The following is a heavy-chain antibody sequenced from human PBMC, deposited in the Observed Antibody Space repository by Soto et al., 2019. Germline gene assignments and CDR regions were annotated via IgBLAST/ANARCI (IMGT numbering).Heavy chain of an antibody. J-gene: IGHJ4*02. CDR3: AHRPSYCSGGSCYSGFDY. CDR2: IYWDDDK. Sequence: QITLKESGPTLVKPTQTLTLTCTFSGFSLSTSGVGVGWIRQPPGKALEWLALIYWDDDKRYSPSLKSRLTTTNDTSKTQLVLTMTTMDPVDTSTYYCAHRPSYCSGGSCYSGFDYWGQGTLVTVSS. V-gene: IGHV2-5*02. CDR1: GFSLSTSGVG. D-gene: IGHD2-15*01.